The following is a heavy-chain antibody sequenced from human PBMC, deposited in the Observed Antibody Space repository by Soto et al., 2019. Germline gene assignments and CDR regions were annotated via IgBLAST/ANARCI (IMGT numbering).Heavy chain of an antibody. V-gene: IGHV1-2*02. Sequence: QVPLVQSGAEVKKPGASVKVSCKASGYTFTGYYMHWVRQAPGQGLEWMGWINPNSGGTNYAQKFQGRVTMTRDTSISTAYMELGRLRSDDTAVYYCARRLKRIAAVLDPWGQGTLVTVSS. CDR2: INPNSGGT. CDR1: GYTFTGYY. CDR3: ARRLKRIAAVLDP. J-gene: IGHJ5*02. D-gene: IGHD6-13*01.